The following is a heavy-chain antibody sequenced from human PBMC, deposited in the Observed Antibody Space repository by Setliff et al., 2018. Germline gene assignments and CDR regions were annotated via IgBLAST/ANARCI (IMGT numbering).Heavy chain of an antibody. CDR3: ARDRDIVVALDSIGASSLGDY. J-gene: IGHJ4*02. D-gene: IGHD2-15*01. CDR2: INPSGGST. V-gene: IGHV1-46*01. CDR1: GYTFSSYG. Sequence: ASVKVSCKASGYTFSSYGVHWVRQAPGQGLEWMGIINPSGGSTTYAQTFRGRLTMTSDTSAGTVSMDMSSLRSEDTAVYYCARDRDIVVALDSIGASSLGDYWGQGALVTVSS.